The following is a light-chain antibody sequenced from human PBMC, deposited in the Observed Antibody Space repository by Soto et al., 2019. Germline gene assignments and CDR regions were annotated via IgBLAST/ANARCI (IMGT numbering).Light chain of an antibody. CDR2: LGS. Sequence: DLVMTQSPLSLPVTPGEPASISCRSSQSLLHSNGYNYLDWYLQKPGQSPQLLIYLGSNRAAGVPDRFSGSGSGTDFTLKISRVEAEDVGVYYCMQALQTSITFGQGRRLEIK. CDR1: QSLLHSNGYNY. V-gene: IGKV2-28*01. CDR3: MQALQTSIT. J-gene: IGKJ5*01.